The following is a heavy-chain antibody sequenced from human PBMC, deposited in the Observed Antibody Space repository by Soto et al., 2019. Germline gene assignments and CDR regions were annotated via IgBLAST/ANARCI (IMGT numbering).Heavy chain of an antibody. Sequence: ASVKVSCKASGYTFTSYGISWVRQAPGQGLEWMGWISAYNGNTNYAQKLQGRVTMTTDTSTSTAYMELRSLRSDDTAVYYCARDRGGTMIENWFDPWGQGTLVTVSS. D-gene: IGHD3-22*01. CDR3: ARDRGGTMIENWFDP. V-gene: IGHV1-18*01. CDR1: GYTFTSYG. CDR2: ISAYNGNT. J-gene: IGHJ5*02.